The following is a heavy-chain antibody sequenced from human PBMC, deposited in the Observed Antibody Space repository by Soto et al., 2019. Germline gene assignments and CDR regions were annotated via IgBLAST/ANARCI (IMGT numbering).Heavy chain of an antibody. Sequence: GGSLRLSCAASGFTFSSYAMSWVRQAPGKGLEWASAISGSGGSTYYADSVKGRFTISRDNSKNTLYLQMNSLRAEDTAVYYCAKKATESITIFGVAYNFDYWGQGTLVTVSS. CDR1: GFTFSSYA. V-gene: IGHV3-23*01. D-gene: IGHD3-3*01. J-gene: IGHJ4*02. CDR2: ISGSGGST. CDR3: AKKATESITIFGVAYNFDY.